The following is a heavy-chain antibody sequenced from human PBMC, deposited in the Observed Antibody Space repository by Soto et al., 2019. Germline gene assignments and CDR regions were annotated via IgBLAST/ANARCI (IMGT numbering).Heavy chain of an antibody. Sequence: EVQLVESGGNLVQPGGSLRVSWGTSGFTFSNSWMAWVRQVPGKGPEWVANIRGDGSGIAYVDSVKGRFTISTDGAKSSLYLQMNSLRVDDTAVYYCANIGEWRGLDIWGQGTMVTVSS. CDR2: IRGDGSGI. CDR1: GFTFSNSW. J-gene: IGHJ3*02. CDR3: ANIGEWRGLDI. V-gene: IGHV3-7*03. D-gene: IGHD2-8*01.